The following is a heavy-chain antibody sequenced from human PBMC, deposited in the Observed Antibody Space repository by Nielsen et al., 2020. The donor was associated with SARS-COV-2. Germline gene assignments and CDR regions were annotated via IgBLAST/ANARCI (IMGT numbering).Heavy chain of an antibody. D-gene: IGHD3-22*01. CDR3: AKGGKRFDSSGYFSPDY. CDR1: GFTFSSYW. V-gene: IGHV3-74*01. Sequence: GGSLRLSCAASGFTFSSYWMHWVRQAPGKGLVWVSRINSDGSSTSYADSVEGRFTISRDNSKNTLYLQMNSLRAEDTAVYYCAKGGKRFDSSGYFSPDYWGQGTLVTVSS. J-gene: IGHJ4*02. CDR2: INSDGSST.